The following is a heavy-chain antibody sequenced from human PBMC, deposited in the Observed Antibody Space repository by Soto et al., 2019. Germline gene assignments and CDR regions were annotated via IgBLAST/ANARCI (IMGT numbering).Heavy chain of an antibody. V-gene: IGHV2-5*02. CDR3: AHRPAANRGYDLAY. CDR2: VSWDDEK. J-gene: IGHJ4*02. D-gene: IGHD5-12*01. Sequence: QITLRESGPSLVKPTQTLTLTCSFSGFSHKTPGVAVGWVRQPPGKALEWLALVSWDDEKRYNPSLRGRVTSSKDTPRNQVVVTMINVDPLDTATYFCAHRPAANRGYDLAYWGQGSLVLVSS. CDR1: GFSHKTPGVA.